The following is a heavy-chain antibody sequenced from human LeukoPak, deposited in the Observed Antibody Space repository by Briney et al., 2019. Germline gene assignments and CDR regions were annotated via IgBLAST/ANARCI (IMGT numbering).Heavy chain of an antibody. J-gene: IGHJ6*03. Sequence: GGSLRLSCAASGFTFSSYSMNWVRQAPGKGLEWASSISGSSSYLYYADSVKGRFTISRDNAKKSLFLQMNSLRAEDTAVYYCARADSSEYYLTYYYYYMDVWGKGTTVGVSS. CDR1: GFTFSSYS. CDR2: ISGSSSYL. D-gene: IGHD3-22*01. CDR3: ARADSSEYYLTYYYYYMDV. V-gene: IGHV3-21*01.